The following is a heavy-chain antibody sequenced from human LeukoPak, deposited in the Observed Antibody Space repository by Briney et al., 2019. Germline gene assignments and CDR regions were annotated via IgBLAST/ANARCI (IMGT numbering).Heavy chain of an antibody. Sequence: QPGGSLRLSCAASGFTFNSYGMTRVRQAPGKGLEWVSGISGSGDSTYYADSVKGRLTISRDNSKDTLYLQINSLRAEDTAVYYCARGGGYSDYWGQGILVTVSS. V-gene: IGHV3-23*01. CDR2: ISGSGDST. J-gene: IGHJ4*02. D-gene: IGHD5-24*01. CDR3: ARGGGYSDY. CDR1: GFTFNSYG.